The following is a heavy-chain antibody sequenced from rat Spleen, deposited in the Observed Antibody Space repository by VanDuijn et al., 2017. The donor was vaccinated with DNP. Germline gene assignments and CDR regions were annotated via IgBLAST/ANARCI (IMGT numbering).Heavy chain of an antibody. CDR1: GFTFSNYG. Sequence: EVQLVESGGGLVQFGRSLKLSCAASGFTFSNYGMAWVRQAPKKGLEWVATILYDGGRTYYRNSVKGRFTISRDNTKSTLFLQMDSLRSEDSATYYCATDQIYYYTGADYWGQGVMVTVSS. V-gene: IGHV5S10*01. J-gene: IGHJ2*01. CDR3: ATDQIYYYTGADY. D-gene: IGHD1-1*01. CDR2: ILYDGGRT.